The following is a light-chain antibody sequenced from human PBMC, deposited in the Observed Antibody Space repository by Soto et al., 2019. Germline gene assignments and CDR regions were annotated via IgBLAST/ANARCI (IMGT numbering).Light chain of an antibody. CDR3: QQSYATRRT. J-gene: IGKJ1*01. CDR1: QTIGNY. CDR2: AAS. Sequence: DIQMTQSPSSLSASVGDRVTITCRASQTIGNYLNWYQQKPGKAPELLMYAASTLQSGVPSRFSGSGSGTDFTLNIGNLQPYDFATYYCQQSYATRRTFGQGTKVEIK. V-gene: IGKV1-39*01.